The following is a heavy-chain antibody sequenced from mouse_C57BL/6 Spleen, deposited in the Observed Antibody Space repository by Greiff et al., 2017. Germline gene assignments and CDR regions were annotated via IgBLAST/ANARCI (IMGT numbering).Heavy chain of an antibody. Sequence: VKLMESGAELVRPGTSVKVSCKASGYAFTNYLIEWVKQRPGQGLEWIGVINPGSGGTNYNEKFKGKATLTADKSSSTAYMQLSSLTSEDSAVYFCARSDGSPWFAYWGQGTLVTVSA. V-gene: IGHV1-54*01. D-gene: IGHD1-1*01. CDR1: GYAFTNYL. CDR2: INPGSGGT. CDR3: ARSDGSPWFAY. J-gene: IGHJ3*01.